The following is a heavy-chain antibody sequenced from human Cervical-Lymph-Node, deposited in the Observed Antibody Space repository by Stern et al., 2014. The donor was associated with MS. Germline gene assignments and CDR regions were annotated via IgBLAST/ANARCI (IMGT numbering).Heavy chain of an antibody. V-gene: IGHV4-59*08. CDR2: IYYSGST. Sequence: VQLVESGPGLVKPSETLSLTCTVSGGSISSHYWSWIRQPPGKGLEWVGYIYYSGSTNYNPSLKSRVTISVDTPRPHFPLKLSIGPAADTAVYYCARQLYGMDVWGQGTTVTVSS. J-gene: IGHJ6*02. CDR1: GGSISSHY. CDR3: ARQLYGMDV.